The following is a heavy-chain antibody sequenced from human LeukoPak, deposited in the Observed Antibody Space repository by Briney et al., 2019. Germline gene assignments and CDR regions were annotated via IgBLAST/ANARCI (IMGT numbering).Heavy chain of an antibody. V-gene: IGHV4-59*08. D-gene: IGHD5-12*01. Sequence: SETLSLTCTVSGGSISGYYWSWIRQPPGKGLEWIGYIYWSWSTNYNPSLKSRVTISVDPSKNPFSLKLSSVTAADTAVYYCARHSFSGYDFLEYWAQGPLVPVSS. CDR2: IYWSWST. J-gene: IGHJ4*02. CDR3: ARHSFSGYDFLEY. CDR1: GGSISGYY.